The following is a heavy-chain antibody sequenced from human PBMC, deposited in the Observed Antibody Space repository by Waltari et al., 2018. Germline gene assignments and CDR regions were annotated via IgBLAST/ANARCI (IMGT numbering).Heavy chain of an antibody. CDR3: ARNLEDFYCTTTNCFMDY. Sequence: QVQLVESGGCLVQPGGSLRLVCAAAGVFCRDSGLSWVGQAPGKSPEWMAVIWNHGRSEFYEDSVKGRFTISRDNSKNILYLQMNNLRVEDTAIYYCARNLEDFYCTTTNCFMDYWGQGTLVTVSS. V-gene: IGHV3-33*01. CDR2: IWNHGRSE. CDR1: GVFCRDSG. J-gene: IGHJ4*02. D-gene: IGHD2-2*01.